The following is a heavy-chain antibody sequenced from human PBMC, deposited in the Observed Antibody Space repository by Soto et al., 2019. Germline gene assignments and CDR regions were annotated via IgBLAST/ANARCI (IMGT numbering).Heavy chain of an antibody. CDR3: AKDKVHCSSTSCHNWFDP. CDR1: GFTVSSNY. CDR2: ISGSGGST. V-gene: IGHV3-23*01. J-gene: IGHJ5*02. D-gene: IGHD2-2*01. Sequence: GGSLRLSCAASGFTVSSNYMSWVRQAPGKGLEWVSAISGSGGSTYYADSVKGRFTISRDNSKNTLYLQMNSLRAEDTAVYYCAKDKVHCSSTSCHNWFDPWGQGTLVTVSS.